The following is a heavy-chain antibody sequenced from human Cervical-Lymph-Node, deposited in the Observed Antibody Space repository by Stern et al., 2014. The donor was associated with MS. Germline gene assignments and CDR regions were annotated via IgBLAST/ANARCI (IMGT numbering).Heavy chain of an antibody. D-gene: IGHD2-15*01. CDR3: ARDRYCSDGIFSGSLYFDK. J-gene: IGHJ4*02. CDR1: GYTFTSYA. CDR2: VHGGRGNT. Sequence: QDQLVQSGGEVKEPGASVKVSCKASGYTFTSYAIHWVRQAPGERLEWMGWVHGGRGNTRFSRKFQDRVTMTRDTSAATAYMELSSLRSDDTGVYYCARDRYCSDGIFSGSLYFDKWGQGTLVAVSS. V-gene: IGHV1-3*01.